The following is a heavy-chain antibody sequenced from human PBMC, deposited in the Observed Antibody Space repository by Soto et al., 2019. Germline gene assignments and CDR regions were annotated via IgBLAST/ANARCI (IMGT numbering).Heavy chain of an antibody. CDR3: ARVYYYGSGSFVPYYYYGMDV. D-gene: IGHD3-10*01. V-gene: IGHV4-34*01. J-gene: IGHJ6*02. CDR2: INHSGST. CDR1: GGSFSGYY. Sequence: SETLSLTCAVYGGSFSGYYWSWIRQPPGKGLEWIGEINHSGSTNYNPSLKSRVTISVDTSKNQFSLKLSSVTAADTAVYYCARVYYYGSGSFVPYYYYGMDVWGQGTTVT.